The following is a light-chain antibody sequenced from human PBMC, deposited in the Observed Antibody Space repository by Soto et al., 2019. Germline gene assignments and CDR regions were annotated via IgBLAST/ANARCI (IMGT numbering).Light chain of an antibody. V-gene: IGKV3-20*01. CDR2: GAS. CDR1: QSVSSSY. Sequence: EIVLTQSPGTLSLSPGERVTLSCRASQSVSSSYLAWYQQQPGQAPRLLIYGASSRATGIPDRFSGSGSGTDFTLTISRLEPEDFAVYYCQQYRSFPLTFGGGTRWMS. J-gene: IGKJ4*01. CDR3: QQYRSFPLT.